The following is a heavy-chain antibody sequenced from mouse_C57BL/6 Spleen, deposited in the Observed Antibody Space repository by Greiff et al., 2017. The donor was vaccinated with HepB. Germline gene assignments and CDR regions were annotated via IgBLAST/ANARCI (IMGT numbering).Heavy chain of an antibody. J-gene: IGHJ4*01. CDR2: INPSNGGT. D-gene: IGHD2-3*01. CDR3: ARSGGLLYAMDY. V-gene: IGHV1-53*01. Sequence: VQLQQPGTELVKPGASVKLSCKASGYTFTSYWMHWVKQRPGQGLEWIGNINPSNGGTNYNEKFKSKATLTVDKSSSTAYMQLSSLTSEDSAVDYCARSGGLLYAMDYWGQGTSVTVSS. CDR1: GYTFTSYW.